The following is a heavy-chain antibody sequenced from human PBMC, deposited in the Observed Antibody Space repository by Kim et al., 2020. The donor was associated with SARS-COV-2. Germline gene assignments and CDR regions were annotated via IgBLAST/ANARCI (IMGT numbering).Heavy chain of an antibody. CDR1: GYRFTSYW. Sequence: GESLKISCKGSGYRFTSYWIAWVRQMPGKGLEWMGIIYPGDSETRYSPSFQGQVTISADNSNSTAYLQWRSPKASDTATYYCVRHGDYGDYSNWFDPWGQGTLVTVSS. V-gene: IGHV5-51*01. CDR2: IYPGDSET. D-gene: IGHD4-17*01. CDR3: VRHGDYGDYSNWFDP. J-gene: IGHJ5*02.